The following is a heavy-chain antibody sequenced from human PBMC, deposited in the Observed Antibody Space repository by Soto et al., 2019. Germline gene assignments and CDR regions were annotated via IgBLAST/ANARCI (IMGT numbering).Heavy chain of an antibody. J-gene: IGHJ4*02. CDR2: ISGSGGST. CDR1: GFTFISYA. V-gene: IGHV3-23*01. D-gene: IGHD3-10*01. Sequence: GSLRLSCAASGFTFISYAMIWVRQAPGKGLEWVSAISGSGGSTYYADSVKGRFTISRDNSKNTLYLQMSSLRGEDTAVYYCAKSYGPGSFFDYWGQGTLVTVSS. CDR3: AKSYGPGSFFDY.